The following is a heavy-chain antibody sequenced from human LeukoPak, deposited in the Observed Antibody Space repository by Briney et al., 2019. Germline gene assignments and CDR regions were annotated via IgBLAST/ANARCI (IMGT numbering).Heavy chain of an antibody. V-gene: IGHV3-23*01. CDR2: ISTTGGTT. CDR1: GFTVSSNY. D-gene: IGHD2-15*01. Sequence: GGSLRLSCVASGFTVSSNYMRWVRQAPGRGLEWVSAISTTGGTTYYADSVRGRFTISRDNSRNTLYLQMNSLRAEDTAIYYCAKNGDRGAYCSGGTCYPYYYYYMDVWGKGTTVTISS. J-gene: IGHJ6*03. CDR3: AKNGDRGAYCSGGTCYPYYYYYMDV.